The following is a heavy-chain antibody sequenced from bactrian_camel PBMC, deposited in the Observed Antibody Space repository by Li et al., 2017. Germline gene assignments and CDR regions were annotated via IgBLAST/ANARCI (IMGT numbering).Heavy chain of an antibody. CDR1: RRMYCM. D-gene: IGHD8*01. V-gene: IGHV3S53*01. J-gene: IGHJ4*01. Sequence: HVQLVESGGGSVQIGGSLRLSCAVARRMYCMGWYRQAPGKEREGVAAIGSDGSTTYADSVKERFTISKDNAKITLSLQMNNLNPEDTAMYYCAADHPLQTGICTLTPGSNYWGQGTQVTVS. CDR2: IGSDGST. CDR3: AADHPLQTGICTLTPGSNY.